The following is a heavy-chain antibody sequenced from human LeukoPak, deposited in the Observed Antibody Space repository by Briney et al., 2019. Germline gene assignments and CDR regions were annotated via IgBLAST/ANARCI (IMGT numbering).Heavy chain of an antibody. CDR3: ARLHVDIVATTPDY. D-gene: IGHD5-12*01. CDR1: GFTFSYYY. Sequence: GGSLRLSCAASGFTFSYYYMSWIRQAPGKGLEWVSYISSSGSTIYYADSVKGRFTISRDNGKNSLYLQMNSLRAEDTAVYYCARLHVDIVATTPDYWGQGTLVTVSS. J-gene: IGHJ4*02. V-gene: IGHV3-11*01. CDR2: ISSSGSTI.